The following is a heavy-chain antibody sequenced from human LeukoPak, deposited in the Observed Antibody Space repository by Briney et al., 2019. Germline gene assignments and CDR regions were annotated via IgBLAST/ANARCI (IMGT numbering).Heavy chain of an antibody. CDR3: ARAVGSSESNWFDP. D-gene: IGHD1-26*01. CDR1: GGSISSGSYY. J-gene: IGHJ5*02. Sequence: SETLSLTCTVSGGSISSGSYYWSWIRQPAGKGLEWIGRTYTSGSTNYNPSLKSRVTISVDRSKNQFSLKLSSVTAADTAVYYCARAVGSSESNWFDPWGQGTLATVSS. V-gene: IGHV4-61*02. CDR2: TYTSGST.